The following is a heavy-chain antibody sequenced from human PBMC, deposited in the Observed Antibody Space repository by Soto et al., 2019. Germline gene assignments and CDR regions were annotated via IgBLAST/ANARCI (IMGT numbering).Heavy chain of an antibody. V-gene: IGHV3-7*01. J-gene: IGHJ6*02. D-gene: IGHD4-17*01. CDR3: ARDHYQYGDYGMDV. CDR1: GFTFSRYF. Sequence: EVQLVESGGGLVQPGGSLRLSCAASGFTFSRYFMSWVRQSPGKGREWVANIKQDGSAKYYVDSVKCRFTISRANAKNSLDLQMNSLRAEDTAVYYCARDHYQYGDYGMDVWGQGTTVTVSS. CDR2: IKQDGSAK.